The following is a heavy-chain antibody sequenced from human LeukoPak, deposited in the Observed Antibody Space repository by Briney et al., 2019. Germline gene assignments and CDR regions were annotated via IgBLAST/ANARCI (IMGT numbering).Heavy chain of an antibody. J-gene: IGHJ4*02. CDR2: IYYSGST. V-gene: IGHV4-59*01. CDR1: GGSISSYY. D-gene: IGHD5-18*01. Sequence: PSETLSLTCTVSGGSISSYYWSWIRQPPGKGLEWIGYIYYSGSTNYNPSLKSRVTISVDTSKNQFSLKLSSVTAADTAVYYCARGYSYGYEYNYLDYWGQGTLVTVSS. CDR3: ARGYSYGYEYNYLDY.